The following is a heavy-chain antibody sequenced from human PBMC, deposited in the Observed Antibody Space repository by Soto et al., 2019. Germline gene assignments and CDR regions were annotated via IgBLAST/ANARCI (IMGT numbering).Heavy chain of an antibody. Sequence: GGSLRLSCAASGFTFSSYAMSWVRQAPGKGLEWVSAISGSGGSTYYADSVKGRFTISRDNSKNTLYLQMNSLRAEDTAVYYCAREVDYYDSSGYHSYDAFDIWGQGTMVTVSS. D-gene: IGHD3-22*01. V-gene: IGHV3-23*01. CDR1: GFTFSSYA. CDR3: AREVDYYDSSGYHSYDAFDI. J-gene: IGHJ3*02. CDR2: ISGSGGST.